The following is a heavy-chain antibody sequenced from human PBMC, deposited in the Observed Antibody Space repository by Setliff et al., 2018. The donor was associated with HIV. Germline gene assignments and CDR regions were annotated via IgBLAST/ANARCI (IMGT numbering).Heavy chain of an antibody. Sequence: LKLSCQRSGYSFTSYWIAWVRQTPGTGLAWMRIIYPGDADTRYSPSFPGQVTISADKSISTAYLPWSSLKASDTAMYYGASPMLGGGSGSHYDAFDIWGQGTMVTVSS. CDR2: IYPGDADT. CDR1: GYSFTSYW. D-gene: IGHD3-10*01. CDR3: ASPMLGGGSGSHYDAFDI. J-gene: IGHJ3*02. V-gene: IGHV5-51*01.